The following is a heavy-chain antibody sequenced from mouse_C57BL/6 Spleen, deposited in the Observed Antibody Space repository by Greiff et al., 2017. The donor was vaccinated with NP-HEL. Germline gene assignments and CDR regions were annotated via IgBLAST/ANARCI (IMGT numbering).Heavy chain of an antibody. V-gene: IGHV1-18*01. Sequence: EVQLQQSGPELVKPGASVKIPCKASGYTFTDYNMDWVKQSHGKSLEWIGDINPNNGGTNYNQKFKGKATLTVDKSSSTAYMELRSMTSEDTAVYYCARGDAQATFWFAYWGQGTLVTVSA. CDR3: ARGDAQATFWFAY. D-gene: IGHD3-2*02. CDR2: INPNNGGT. J-gene: IGHJ3*01. CDR1: GYTFTDYN.